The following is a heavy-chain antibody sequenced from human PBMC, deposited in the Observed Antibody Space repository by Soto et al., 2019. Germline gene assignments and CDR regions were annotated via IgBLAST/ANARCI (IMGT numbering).Heavy chain of an antibody. V-gene: IGHV3-23*01. CDR2: INAGGGST. Sequence: GGSLRLSCAASGFTFSSYAMSWVRQAPGKGLEWVSTINAGGGSTFYADSVKGRFTISRDNSKNTLYLQMNSLRAEDTAVYYCAKGGPTYSSSWYDYWGQGTLVTVSS. CDR1: GFTFSSYA. D-gene: IGHD6-13*01. CDR3: AKGGPTYSSSWYDY. J-gene: IGHJ4*02.